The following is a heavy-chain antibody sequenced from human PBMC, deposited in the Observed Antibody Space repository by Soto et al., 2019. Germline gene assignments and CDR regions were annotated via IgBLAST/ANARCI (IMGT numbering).Heavy chain of an antibody. CDR2: ISSSSDII. V-gene: IGHV3-48*02. CDR3: AREVCANGVCDGFDY. Sequence: GGSLRLSCAASGFTFSSCSMNWVRQAPGKGLEWVSYISSSSDIIFYADSVKGRFTISRDNAKNSLYLQMNSLRDEDTAFYYYAREVCANGVCDGFDYWGQGTLVTVSS. J-gene: IGHJ4*02. CDR1: GFTFSSCS. D-gene: IGHD2-8*01.